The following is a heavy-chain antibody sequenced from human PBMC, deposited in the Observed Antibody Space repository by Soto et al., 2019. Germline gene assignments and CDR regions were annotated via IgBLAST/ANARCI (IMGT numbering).Heavy chain of an antibody. D-gene: IGHD6-19*01. CDR2: ISSSSSYI. V-gene: IGHV3-21*01. CDR1: GFTFSSYS. CDR3: ARYSSGWERKYDY. J-gene: IGHJ4*02. Sequence: GGSLRLSCAASGFTFSSYSMNWVRQAPGKGLEWVSSISSSSSYIYYADSVKGRFTISRDNAKNSLYLQMNSLRAEDTAVYYCARYSSGWERKYDYWGQGTLVTVSS.